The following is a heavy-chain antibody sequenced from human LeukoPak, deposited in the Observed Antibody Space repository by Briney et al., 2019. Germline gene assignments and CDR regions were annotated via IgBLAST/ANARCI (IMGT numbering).Heavy chain of an antibody. D-gene: IGHD6-25*01. CDR3: ARSRGNLYFQH. V-gene: IGHV4-59*01. CDR1: GGSISTYY. J-gene: IGHJ1*01. Sequence: PSETLSLTCTVSGGSISTYYWNWIRQPPGKGLEWIGYIYYSGATNYNPSLKSRVTISVDTSKNQFSLRLISVTAADTAMYYCARSRGNLYFQHWGQGTLVTVSS. CDR2: IYYSGAT.